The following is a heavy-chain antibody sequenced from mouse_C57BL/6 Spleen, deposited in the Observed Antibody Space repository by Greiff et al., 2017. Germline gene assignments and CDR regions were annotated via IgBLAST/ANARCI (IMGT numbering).Heavy chain of an antibody. V-gene: IGHV1-69*01. J-gene: IGHJ2*01. CDR3: ARSYGGNYFDY. CDR1: GYTFTSYW. CDR2: IDPSDSYT. Sequence: QVQLQQPGAELVMPGASVKLSCKASGYTFTSYWMHWVKQRPGQGLEWIGEIDPSDSYTNYNQKFKGKSTLTVDKSSSTAYMQLRSLTSEDSAVYYCARSYGGNYFDYWGQGTTLTVSS. D-gene: IGHD1-1*02.